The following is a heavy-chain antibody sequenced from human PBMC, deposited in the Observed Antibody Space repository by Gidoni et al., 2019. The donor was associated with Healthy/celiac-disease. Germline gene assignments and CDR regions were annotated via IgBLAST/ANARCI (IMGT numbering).Heavy chain of an antibody. CDR2: INHSGST. CDR1: GGSFSGYY. D-gene: IGHD6-13*01. CDR3: ARALSIAAAGSWFDP. J-gene: IGHJ5*02. V-gene: IGHV4-34*01. Sequence: QVQLQQWGAGLLMPSETLSLTCAVYGGSFSGYYWRWIRQPPGKGLEWIGEINHSGSTNYNPSLKSRVTISVDTSKNQFSLKLSPVTAADTAVYYCARALSIAAAGSWFDPWGQGTLVTVS.